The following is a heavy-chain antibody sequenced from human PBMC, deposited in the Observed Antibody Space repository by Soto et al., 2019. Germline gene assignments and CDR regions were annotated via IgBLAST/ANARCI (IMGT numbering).Heavy chain of an antibody. CDR3: ARDRTYYYYGMDV. CDR1: GGSFSGYY. Sequence: QVQLQQWGAGLLKPSETLSLTCAVYGGSFSGYYWSWIRQPPGKGLEWIGEINHSGSTNYNPSLKSRVTISVDTSKNQFSLKLSSVTAADTAVYYCARDRTYYYYGMDVWGQGTTVTVSS. CDR2: INHSGST. V-gene: IGHV4-34*01. J-gene: IGHJ6*02.